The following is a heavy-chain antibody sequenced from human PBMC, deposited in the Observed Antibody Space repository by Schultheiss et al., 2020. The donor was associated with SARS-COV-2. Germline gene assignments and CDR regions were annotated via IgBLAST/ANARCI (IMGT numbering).Heavy chain of an antibody. J-gene: IGHJ6*02. CDR3: TIEGLVSHYSYSLDV. D-gene: IGHD3/OR15-3a*01. Sequence: GGSLRLSCAASGFTVSSNYMSWIRQAPGKGLEWVGRIKSKTDGGTTDYAAPVKGRFTISRDDSKNTLYLQMNSLKTEDTAVYYCTIEGLVSHYSYSLDVWGQGTTVTVSS. CDR1: GFTVSSNY. CDR2: IKSKTDGGTT. V-gene: IGHV3-15*01.